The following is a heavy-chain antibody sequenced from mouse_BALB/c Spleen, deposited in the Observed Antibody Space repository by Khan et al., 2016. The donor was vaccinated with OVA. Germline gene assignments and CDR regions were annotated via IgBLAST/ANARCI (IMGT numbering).Heavy chain of an antibody. V-gene: IGHV2-9*02. CDR3: AGLEDI. CDR2: ICAGGST. D-gene: IGHD1-3*01. CDR1: GFSLTSYG. J-gene: IGHJ2*01. Sequence: QVQLQESGPGLVAPSQSLSITCTVSGFSLTSYGVHWVRQPPGKGLEWLGVICAGGSTNYNSALISRLSIIKDNYKSQVFLKMDSLQTDDTAMYYCAGLEDIWGQGTTLTVSS.